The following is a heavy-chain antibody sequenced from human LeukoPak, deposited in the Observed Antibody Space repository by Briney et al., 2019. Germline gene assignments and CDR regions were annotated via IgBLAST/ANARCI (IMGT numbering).Heavy chain of an antibody. CDR2: ISSSGSTI. V-gene: IGHV3-48*04. CDR3: AREGSSWYILFDY. J-gene: IGHJ4*02. CDR1: GFTFSSYS. D-gene: IGHD6-13*01. Sequence: GGSLRLSCAASGFTFSSYSMNWVRQAPGKGLEWVSYISSSGSTIYYADSVKGRFTISRDNAKNSLYLQMNSLRAEDTAVYYCAREGSSWYILFDYWGQGTLVTVSS.